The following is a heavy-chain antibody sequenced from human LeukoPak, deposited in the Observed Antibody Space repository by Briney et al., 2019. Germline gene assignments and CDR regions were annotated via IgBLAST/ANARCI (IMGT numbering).Heavy chain of an antibody. CDR1: GGSFSGYY. CDR3: ARAPRYNWNYFVY. V-gene: IGHV4-34*01. CDR2: INHSGST. Sequence: PSETLSLTCAVYGGSFSGYYWSWIRQPPGKGLEWIGEINHSGSTNYNPSLKSRVTISVDTSKNQFSLKLSSVTAADTAVYYCARAPRYNWNYFVYWGQGTLVTVSS. J-gene: IGHJ4*02. D-gene: IGHD1-20*01.